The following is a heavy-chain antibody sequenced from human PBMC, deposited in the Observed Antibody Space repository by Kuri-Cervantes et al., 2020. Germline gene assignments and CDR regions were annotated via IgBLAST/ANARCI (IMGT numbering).Heavy chain of an antibody. CDR2: INQEGGAT. D-gene: IGHD6-19*01. J-gene: IGHJ4*02. CDR3: GVWATTVA. V-gene: IGHV3-7*03. CDR1: GLSFSSYW. Sequence: GESLKISCAASGLSFSSYWMSWVRQAPGRGLEWVAGINQEGGATYYVDSVEGRFTISRDNARNSLYLQMTSLRTDDTAVYYCGVWATTVAGGQGTLVTVSS.